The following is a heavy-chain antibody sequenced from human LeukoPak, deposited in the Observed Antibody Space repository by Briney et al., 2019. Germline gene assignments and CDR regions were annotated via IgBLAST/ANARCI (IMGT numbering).Heavy chain of an antibody. CDR2: IKQDGSEK. V-gene: IGHV3-7*01. Sequence: GGSLRLSCAASGFTFSSYWMSWVRQAPGKGLEWVANIKQDGSEKYYVDSVKGRFTISRDNAKNSLYLQMNSLRAEDTAVYYCARVGVGADDAFDIWGQGTMVTVSS. D-gene: IGHD1-26*01. J-gene: IGHJ3*02. CDR3: ARVGVGADDAFDI. CDR1: GFTFSSYW.